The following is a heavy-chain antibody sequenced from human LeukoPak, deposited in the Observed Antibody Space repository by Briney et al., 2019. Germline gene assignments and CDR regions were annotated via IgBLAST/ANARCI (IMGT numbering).Heavy chain of an antibody. J-gene: IGHJ4*02. CDR3: ARGIDY. V-gene: IGHV3-66*02. Sequence: GGSLRLSCKVSGFTVSSNYMSWVRQAPGKGLEWVSIIYSGGYTHYADSVKGRFAISRDSPKNTLYLQMNSLRAEDTAVYYCARGIDYWGQGTLVTVSS. CDR1: GFTVSSNY. CDR2: IYSGGYT.